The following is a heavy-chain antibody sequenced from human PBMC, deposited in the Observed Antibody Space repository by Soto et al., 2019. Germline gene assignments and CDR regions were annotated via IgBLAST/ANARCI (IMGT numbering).Heavy chain of an antibody. D-gene: IGHD3-22*01. J-gene: IGHJ4*02. CDR2: IDRDGSRT. V-gene: IGHV3-74*01. Sequence: PGESLRLSCTASGFTFSRYWIHWVRQAPGKGLVWVSRIDRDGSRTTYADSVRGRFTISRDNAKNTLFLQMNSLTAEDTAVYYCARAAYYDSSGSYPGYFDYWGQGTLVTVSS. CDR1: GFTFSRYW. CDR3: ARAAYYDSSGSYPGYFDY.